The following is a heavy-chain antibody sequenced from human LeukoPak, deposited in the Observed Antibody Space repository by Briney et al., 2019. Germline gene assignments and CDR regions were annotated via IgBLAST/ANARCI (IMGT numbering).Heavy chain of an antibody. V-gene: IGHV1-24*01. Sequence: ASVKVSCKVSGYTLTELSMHWVRQAPGKGLEWMGGFDPEDGETIYAQKFQGRVTMTEDTSTDTAYMELSSLRSEDTAVYYCATRQRYCSSTSCPRGYFQHWGQAPWSPSPQ. CDR2: FDPEDGET. CDR3: ATRQRYCSSTSCPRGYFQH. J-gene: IGHJ1*01. D-gene: IGHD2-2*01. CDR1: GYTLTELS.